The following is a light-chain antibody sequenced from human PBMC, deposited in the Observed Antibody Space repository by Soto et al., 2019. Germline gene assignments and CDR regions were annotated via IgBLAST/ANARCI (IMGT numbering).Light chain of an antibody. J-gene: IGKJ1*01. CDR2: SAS. V-gene: IGKV3-20*01. CDR3: QQYATIPWT. CDR1: QYINTR. Sequence: EIVLTQSPATLSSFPGDRVTLSCRASQYINTRLAWYQHKPGQAPRLIIYSASYRATGIPDRFSASGSGTDFTLTISRLEPADFAVYYCQQYATIPWTFGQGTKVDIK.